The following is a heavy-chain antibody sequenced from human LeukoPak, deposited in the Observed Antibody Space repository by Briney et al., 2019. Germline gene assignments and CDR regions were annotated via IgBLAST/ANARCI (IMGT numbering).Heavy chain of an antibody. Sequence: PSETLSLTCTVSGGSISSSSYYWGWIRQPPGKGLEWIGSIYYSGSTYYNPSLKSRVTISVDTSKNQFSLKLSSVTAADTAVYYCARHYYDSSGYFDYWGRGTLVTVSS. V-gene: IGHV4-39*01. CDR3: ARHYYDSSGYFDY. D-gene: IGHD3-22*01. CDR2: IYYSGST. CDR1: GGSISSSSYY. J-gene: IGHJ4*02.